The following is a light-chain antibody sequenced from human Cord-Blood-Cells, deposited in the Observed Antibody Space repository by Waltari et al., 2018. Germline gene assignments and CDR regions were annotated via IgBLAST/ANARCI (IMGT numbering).Light chain of an antibody. CDR1: QSVLYSSNNKNY. V-gene: IGKV4-1*01. CDR3: QQYYSTPLT. Sequence: DMVMTQSPDALAVSLGERATINCKSSQSVLYSSNNKNYLAWYQQKPGQPPKLLIYWASTRESGVPERFSGSGSGTDFTLTIRSLQAEDVAVYYCQQYYSTPLTFGGGTKVDIK. J-gene: IGKJ4*01. CDR2: WAS.